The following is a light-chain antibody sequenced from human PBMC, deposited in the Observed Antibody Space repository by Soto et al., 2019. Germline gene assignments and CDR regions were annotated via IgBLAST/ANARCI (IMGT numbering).Light chain of an antibody. Sequence: QSALTQPASVSGSPGQSITIACTGTNNDVGAYNYVSWYQQHPCKVPKLIIHDVSSRPAGVSNRFSGSKSGNTASLTISGLQTEDEADYYCGSYTTSNTVVFGGGTKLTVL. CDR2: DVS. CDR3: GSYTTSNTVV. CDR1: NNDVGAYNY. V-gene: IGLV2-14*03. J-gene: IGLJ2*01.